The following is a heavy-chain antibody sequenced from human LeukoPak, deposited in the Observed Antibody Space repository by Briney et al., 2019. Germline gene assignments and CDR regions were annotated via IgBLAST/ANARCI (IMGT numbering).Heavy chain of an antibody. CDR2: ISGSGVST. V-gene: IGHV3-23*01. D-gene: IGHD5-12*01. Sequence: PGRSLRLSCAASGLTFSIFAMSWVRQAPGEWLERGSAISGSGVSTYYADSVKGRFTISRDNSKYTLYLQMNSLRAEDTAVYYCAKVLNVDIVATAFDYWGQGTLVTVSS. J-gene: IGHJ4*02. CDR3: AKVLNVDIVATAFDY. CDR1: GLTFSIFA.